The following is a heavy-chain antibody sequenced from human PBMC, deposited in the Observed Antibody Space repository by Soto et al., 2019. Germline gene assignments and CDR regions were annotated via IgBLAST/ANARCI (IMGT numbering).Heavy chain of an antibody. CDR3: ARQGIYDILTGSEGGVDY. CDR1: GFTFSIYG. D-gene: IGHD3-9*01. V-gene: IGHV3-33*01. Sequence: GGSLRLSCAASGFTFSIYGMHWVRQAPGKGLEWVAVIWYDGSNKYYADSVKGRFTISRDNSKNTLYLQMNSLRAEDTAVYYCARQGIYDILTGSEGGVDYWGQGTLVTVSS. J-gene: IGHJ4*02. CDR2: IWYDGSNK.